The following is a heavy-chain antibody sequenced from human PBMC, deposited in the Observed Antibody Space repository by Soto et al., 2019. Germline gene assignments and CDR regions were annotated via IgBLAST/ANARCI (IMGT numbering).Heavy chain of an antibody. CDR2: ISPYTGNT. CDR3: VMVDNYVTPTPQDV. D-gene: IGHD3-16*01. J-gene: IGHJ6*02. V-gene: IGHV1-18*01. CDR1: GYIFVNYG. Sequence: QVPLVQSGDEVKKPGASVKVSCKASGYIFVNYGIDWVRQAPGQGLEWMGWISPYTGNTHSATKIQGRLTMTTDTSTSTAYMDLGSLTSDDTAVYYCVMVDNYVTPTPQDVWGQGTTVTVSS.